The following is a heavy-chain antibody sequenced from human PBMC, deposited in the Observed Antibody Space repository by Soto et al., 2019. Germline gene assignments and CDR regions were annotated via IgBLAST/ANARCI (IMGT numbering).Heavy chain of an antibody. Sequence: SETLSLTCAVSGGSISSGDYSWSWIRQPPGKGLEWIGYIYHSGSTYYNPSLKSRVTISVDRSKNQFSLKLSSVTAADTAVYYWARRKIKGLIDSWGQGPLATVSS. CDR3: ARRKIKGLIDS. CDR1: GGSISSGDYS. J-gene: IGHJ4*02. CDR2: IYHSGST. V-gene: IGHV4-30-2*01.